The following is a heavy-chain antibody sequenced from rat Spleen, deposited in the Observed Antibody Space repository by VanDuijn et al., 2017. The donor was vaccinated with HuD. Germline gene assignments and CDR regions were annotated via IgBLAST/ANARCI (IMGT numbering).Heavy chain of an antibody. CDR2: ISTGGGST. V-gene: IGHV5-27*01. CDR1: GFTFSNSG. J-gene: IGHJ4*01. CDR3: TTAVITTGVMDA. D-gene: IGHD1-12*02. Sequence: EVQLVESGGGLVQPGRSLKLSCAASGFTFSNSGMHWIRQAPTEGLEWVAYISTGGGSTYYRDSVKGRFTISRDNAKSTLYLQMDSLRSEDTATYYCTTAVITTGVMDAWGQGASVTVSS.